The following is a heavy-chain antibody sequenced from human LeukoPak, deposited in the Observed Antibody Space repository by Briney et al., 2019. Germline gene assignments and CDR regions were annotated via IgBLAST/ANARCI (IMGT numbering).Heavy chain of an antibody. CDR3: ANGAAYCGGDCYSPPSFDP. D-gene: IGHD2-21*02. J-gene: IGHJ5*02. CDR1: GFTFDDYA. CDR2: ISGDGGST. Sequence: GGSLRLSCAASGFTFDDYAMHWVRQAPGKGLEWVSLISGDGGSTYYADSVKGRFTISRDNSKNSLYLQMNSLRTEDTALYYCANGAAYCGGDCYSPPSFDPWGQGTLSPSPQ. V-gene: IGHV3-43*02.